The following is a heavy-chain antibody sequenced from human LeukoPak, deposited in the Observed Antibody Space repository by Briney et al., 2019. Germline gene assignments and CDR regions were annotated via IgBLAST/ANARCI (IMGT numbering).Heavy chain of an antibody. Sequence: GESLKISCKGSGYSFTSYWIGWVRQMPGKGLEWMGIIYPGDSDTRYSPSFQGQVTISADKAHTTAYLQWSSLKASDTALYYCARRYSSSSPVVGYWGQGTLVTVSS. J-gene: IGHJ4*02. CDR3: ARRYSSSSPVVGY. CDR1: GYSFTSYW. V-gene: IGHV5-51*01. CDR2: IYPGDSDT. D-gene: IGHD6-6*01.